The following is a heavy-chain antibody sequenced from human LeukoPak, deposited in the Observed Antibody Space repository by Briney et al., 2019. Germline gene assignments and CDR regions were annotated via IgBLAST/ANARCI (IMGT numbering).Heavy chain of an antibody. CDR3: ARKGTIAPTGASHFDY. Sequence: SETLSLTCTVSGGSISSAISTNYWNWVRQPPGKGLEWIGSIHYSGTTYYNPSLESRATISVDTSKNQFSVKLTSVTAADTAVYFCARKGTIAPTGASHFDYWGQGTLVTVSS. CDR2: IHYSGTT. CDR1: GGSISSAISTNY. V-gene: IGHV4-39*01. D-gene: IGHD6-13*01. J-gene: IGHJ4*02.